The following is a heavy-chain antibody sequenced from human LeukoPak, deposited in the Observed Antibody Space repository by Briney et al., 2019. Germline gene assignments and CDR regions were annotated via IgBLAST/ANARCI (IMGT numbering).Heavy chain of an antibody. D-gene: IGHD3-10*01. Sequence: PSETLSLTCTVSGGSISSYYWSWTRQPPGKRLEWIGYIYYSGSTNYNPSLKSRVTISVDTSKNQFSLKLSSVTAADTAVYYCARFAYGSVDYWGQGTLVTVSS. CDR1: GGSISSYY. CDR3: ARFAYGSVDY. CDR2: IYYSGST. J-gene: IGHJ4*02. V-gene: IGHV4-59*01.